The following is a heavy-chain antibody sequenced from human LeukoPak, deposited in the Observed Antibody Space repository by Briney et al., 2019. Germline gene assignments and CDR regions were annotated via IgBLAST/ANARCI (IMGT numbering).Heavy chain of an antibody. D-gene: IGHD1-26*01. V-gene: IGHV1-18*01. Sequence: ASVKVSCKASGYTFTSYGISWVRQAPGQGLEWMGWVSTYNGNTKYAQNLQGRVTTTTDTSTSTAYMELRSLRPDDTAMYYCARQSTGSYYSPIDYWGQGTLVTVSS. J-gene: IGHJ4*02. CDR1: GYTFTSYG. CDR3: ARQSTGSYYSPIDY. CDR2: VSTYNGNT.